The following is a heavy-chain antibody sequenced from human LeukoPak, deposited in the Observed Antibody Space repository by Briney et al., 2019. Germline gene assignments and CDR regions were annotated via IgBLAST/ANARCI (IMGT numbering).Heavy chain of an antibody. CDR3: ARGQSPGFYDTSRYSYLPGDY. J-gene: IGHJ4*02. Sequence: GASVKVSCKASGYTFTSYYINWVRQATGQGRQATGQGLEWMGWVNPKSGNTDYAQKFQGRVTMTTDTSMTTVYMELSGLTSDDTAVYYCARGQSPGFYDTSRYSYLPGDYWGQGTLVAVSS. CDR2: VNPKSGNT. CDR1: GYTFTSYY. V-gene: IGHV1-8*01. D-gene: IGHD3-22*01.